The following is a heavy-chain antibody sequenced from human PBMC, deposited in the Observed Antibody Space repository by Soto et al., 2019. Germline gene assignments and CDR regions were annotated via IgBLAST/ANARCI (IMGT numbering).Heavy chain of an antibody. Sequence: QVQLQESGPGLVKPSQTLSLTCTVSNGSITSSGYYWNWIRQHPGKGLEWIGNIYYSGNTNYNPSPKSRVTVSVDTSDKQCSLTLTSVTAADTAVYYCARDCGGDCSHHPTTLGYWGQGTLVTVSS. CDR3: ARDCGGDCSHHPTTLGY. J-gene: IGHJ4*02. CDR2: IYYSGNT. CDR1: NGSITSSGYY. V-gene: IGHV4-31*03. D-gene: IGHD2-21*02.